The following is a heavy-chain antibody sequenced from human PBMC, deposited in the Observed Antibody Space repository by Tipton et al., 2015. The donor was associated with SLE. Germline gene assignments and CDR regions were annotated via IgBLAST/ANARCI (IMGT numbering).Heavy chain of an antibody. D-gene: IGHD2-8*02. V-gene: IGHV3-33*01. Sequence: SLRLSCAASGFTFSSYGMHWVRQAPGKGLEWVAVIWYDGSNKYYADSVKGRFTISRDNSKNTLYLQMNSLRAEDTAVYFCATIYCTGGVCYYFDYWGQGTLVTVSS. J-gene: IGHJ4*02. CDR2: IWYDGSNK. CDR3: ATIYCTGGVCYYFDY. CDR1: GFTFSSYG.